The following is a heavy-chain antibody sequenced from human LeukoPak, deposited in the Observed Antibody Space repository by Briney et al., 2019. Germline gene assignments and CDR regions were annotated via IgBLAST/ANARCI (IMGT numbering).Heavy chain of an antibody. J-gene: IGHJ4*02. CDR3: TTPRYYDFWSGYLEGFDY. D-gene: IGHD3-3*01. CDR1: GFTFSSYG. V-gene: IGHV3-30*02. Sequence: GGSLRLSCAASGFTFSSYGMHWVRQAPGKGLEWVAFIRYDGSNKYYADSVKGRFTISRDNSKNTLYLQMNSLRAEDTAVYYCTTPRYYDFWSGYLEGFDYWGQGTLVTVSS. CDR2: IRYDGSNK.